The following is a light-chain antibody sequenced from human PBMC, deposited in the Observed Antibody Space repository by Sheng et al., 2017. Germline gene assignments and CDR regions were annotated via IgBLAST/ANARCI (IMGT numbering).Light chain of an antibody. CDR2: GAS. CDR1: QKINSN. J-gene: IGKJ2*01. CDR3: QQRSVWPPFT. Sequence: EIVLTQSPGTLSLSPGERATLSCRASQKINSNYLSWLQQKPGQAPRLLIYGASIRATDTPARFSGSGSGTDFTLTISSLEPEDFAVYYCQQRSVWPPFTFGQGTNVEIK. V-gene: IGKV3-11*01.